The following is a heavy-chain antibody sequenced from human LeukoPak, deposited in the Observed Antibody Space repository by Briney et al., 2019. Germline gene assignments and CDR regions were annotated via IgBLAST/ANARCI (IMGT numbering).Heavy chain of an antibody. V-gene: IGHV3-43*02. CDR3: PKDILDGHYDIFDI. CDR2: FSGDGGST. CDR1: GFTFDDYA. D-gene: IGHD3-22*01. J-gene: IGHJ3*02. Sequence: TGGPLRLSXAACGFTFDDYAMHWLRQAPGKGLEWVSLFSGDGGSTYYADSVKGRFTISRDNSKNSVYLQMNSLRTEDTALYYCPKDILDGHYDIFDIWGQGTMVTVSS.